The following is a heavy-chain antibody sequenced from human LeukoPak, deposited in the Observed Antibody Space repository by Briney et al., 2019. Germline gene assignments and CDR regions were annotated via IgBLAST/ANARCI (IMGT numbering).Heavy chain of an antibody. D-gene: IGHD2-2*01. CDR3: ARVHSYCSSTSCYDAFDI. Sequence: GGSLRLSCVCSGFTFIDYAMSWVGQAPGTGLDLISSISDSCGSLYYVDSVKGRFTISRDNSENTLYLEMDSLRAEDTAVYYCARVHSYCSSTSCYDAFDIWGQGKMVTVSS. J-gene: IGHJ3*02. CDR2: ISDSCGSL. CDR1: GFTFIDYA. V-gene: IGHV3-23*01.